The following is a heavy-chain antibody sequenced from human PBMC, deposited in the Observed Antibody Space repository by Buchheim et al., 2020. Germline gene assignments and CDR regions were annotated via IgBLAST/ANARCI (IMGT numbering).Heavy chain of an antibody. CDR1: GGSISSGDYY. J-gene: IGHJ6*02. D-gene: IGHD3-10*01. V-gene: IGHV4-30-4*01. Sequence: QVQLQESGPGLVKPSQTLSLTCTVSGGSISSGDYYWSWIRQPPGKGLEWIGYIYYSGSTYYNPSLTSRVTISVDTSKNHLSLKLSSVTAADTAVYYCARGITMVRGVISLYYYGMDVWGQGTT. CDR2: IYYSGST. CDR3: ARGITMVRGVISLYYYGMDV.